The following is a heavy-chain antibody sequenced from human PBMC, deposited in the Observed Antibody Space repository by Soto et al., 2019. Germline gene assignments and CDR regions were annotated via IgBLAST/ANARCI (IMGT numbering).Heavy chain of an antibody. J-gene: IGHJ3*02. D-gene: IGHD6-19*01. CDR2: ISSSGSTI. CDR3: ARGSGWYLDDAFDI. Sequence: EVQLVESGGGLVQPGGSLRLSCAASGFTFSSYEMNWVRQAPGKGLEWVSYISSSGSTIYYADSVKGRFTISRDNAKNSRYLQMNSLRAEDTAVYYCARGSGWYLDDAFDIWGQGTMVTVSS. CDR1: GFTFSSYE. V-gene: IGHV3-48*03.